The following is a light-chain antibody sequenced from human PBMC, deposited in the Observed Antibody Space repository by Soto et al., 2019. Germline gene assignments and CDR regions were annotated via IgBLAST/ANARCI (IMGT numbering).Light chain of an antibody. CDR2: NAF. V-gene: IGLV2-14*03. Sequence: QSVLTQPASVSGSPGQSITISCTGTTSDVGGYNFVSWYQHHPGKAPKLMIYNAFDRPSGVSNRFSGSKSGNTASLTISGLQAEDEADYYCSSYTSSSTLLVFGGGTKLTVL. J-gene: IGLJ2*01. CDR1: TSDVGGYNF. CDR3: SSYTSSSTLLV.